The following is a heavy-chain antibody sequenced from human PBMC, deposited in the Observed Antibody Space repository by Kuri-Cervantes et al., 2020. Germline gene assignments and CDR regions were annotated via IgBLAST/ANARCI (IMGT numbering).Heavy chain of an antibody. CDR2: ISRSSSYI. J-gene: IGHJ6*02. V-gene: IGHV3-21*04. CDR1: GFTFSSYS. Sequence: GESLKISCAASGFTFSSYSMNWVRQAPGKGLEWVSSISRSSSYIYYADSVKGRFTISRDNAKNSLYLQMKSLRAEDTAVYYCSRDQFDGYDILTGYLIDHYYYGMDVWGQGTTVTVSS. CDR3: SRDQFDGYDILTGYLIDHYYYGMDV. D-gene: IGHD3-9*01.